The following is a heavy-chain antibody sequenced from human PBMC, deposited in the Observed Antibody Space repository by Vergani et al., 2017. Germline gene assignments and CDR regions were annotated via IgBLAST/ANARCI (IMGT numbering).Heavy chain of an antibody. V-gene: IGHV1-69*13. CDR2: IITFFGTT. CDR1: GGPFKNSA. D-gene: IGHD5-18*01. Sequence: QVQLVQSGAEVKKPGSSVKVSCKASGGPFKNSAFSWVRQVPGQGLEWMGRIITFFGTTDYAQKFQGRFTIIADESTSTAYMELSSLRSEDTAVYYCARGGYSYGVYYYYYYMDVWGKGTTVTVSS. CDR3: ARGGYSYGVYYYYYYMDV. J-gene: IGHJ6*03.